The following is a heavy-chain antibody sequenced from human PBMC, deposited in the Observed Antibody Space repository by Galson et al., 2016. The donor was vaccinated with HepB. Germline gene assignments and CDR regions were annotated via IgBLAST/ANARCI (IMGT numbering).Heavy chain of an antibody. CDR1: GGSISSGTYY. V-gene: IGHV4-61*02. Sequence: TLSLTCTVSGGSISSGTYYWNWIRQPAGKGLEWIGRMYSRGNTDYNSALKSRVTMSVDTSKNQFSLKLSSVTAADTAVYYCARSFYLGSGRRKTFDYWGQGTLVTVSS. CDR3: ARSFYLGSGRRKTFDY. J-gene: IGHJ4*02. D-gene: IGHD3-10*01. CDR2: MYSRGNT.